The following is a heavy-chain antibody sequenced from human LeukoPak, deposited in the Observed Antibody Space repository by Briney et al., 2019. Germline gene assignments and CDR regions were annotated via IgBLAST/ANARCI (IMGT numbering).Heavy chain of an antibody. CDR3: ARDRNYGDSFDY. Sequence: PGRSLRLSCAASGFTLSSFGMHWVRQAPGKGLEWVAVIWNDGSNSYYADSVKGRFTISRDNAKNTLYLQMNSLRPEDTAVYYCARDRNYGDSFDYWGQGTLVTVSS. V-gene: IGHV3-33*01. D-gene: IGHD4-17*01. CDR2: IWNDGSNS. J-gene: IGHJ4*02. CDR1: GFTLSSFG.